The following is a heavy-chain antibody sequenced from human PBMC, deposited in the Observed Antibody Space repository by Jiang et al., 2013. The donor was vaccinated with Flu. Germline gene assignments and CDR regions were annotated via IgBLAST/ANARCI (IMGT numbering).Heavy chain of an antibody. J-gene: IGHJ4*02. CDR1: TFSDYY. D-gene: IGHD2-2*01. V-gene: IGHV3-11*01. Sequence: TFSDYYMSWIRQAPGKGLEWVSYISSSGSTIYYADSVKGRFTISRDNAKNSLYLQMNSLRAEDTAVYYCATQGYCSSTSCHDYWGQGTLVTVSS. CDR2: ISSSGSTI. CDR3: ATQGYCSSTSCHDY.